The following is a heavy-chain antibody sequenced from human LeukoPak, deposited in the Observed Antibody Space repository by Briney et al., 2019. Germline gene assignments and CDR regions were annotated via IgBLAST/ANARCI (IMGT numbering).Heavy chain of an antibody. CDR2: IIPIFGIA. D-gene: IGHD5-24*01. CDR3: ASTVEMATAYYFDY. V-gene: IGHV1-69*04. Sequence: SVKVPCKASGGTFSSYAISWVRQAPGQGLEWMGRIIPIFGIANYAQKFQGRVTITADKSTSTAYMELSSLRSEDTAVYYCASTVEMATAYYFDYWGQGTLVTVSS. CDR1: GGTFSSYA. J-gene: IGHJ4*02.